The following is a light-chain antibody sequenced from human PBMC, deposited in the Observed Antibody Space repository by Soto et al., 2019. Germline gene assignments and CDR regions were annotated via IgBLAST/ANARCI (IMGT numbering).Light chain of an antibody. CDR3: QQYNNWWT. CDR2: GAS. Sequence: EIVMTQSPATLSVSPWERATLSCRASQSVSSNLAWYQQKPGQAPRLLIYGASTSATGIPARFSGSGSGTEFTLTIRSLQSEDFAVYYCQQYNNWWTFGQGTKVDIK. J-gene: IGKJ1*01. V-gene: IGKV3-15*01. CDR1: QSVSSN.